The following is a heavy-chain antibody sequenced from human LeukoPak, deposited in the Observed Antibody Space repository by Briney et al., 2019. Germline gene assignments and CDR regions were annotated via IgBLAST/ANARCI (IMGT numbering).Heavy chain of an antibody. CDR3: GRDLSSRGVISLDY. CDR2: IYSDGRT. CDR1: GGSISNYY. D-gene: IGHD3-10*01. Sequence: SETLSLTCTVSGGSISNYYWSWIRQPAGKGLEWIGRIYSDGRTNYDLSLSSRLAMSVDTSKNQFSLKLSSVTAADTAVYYCGRDLSSRGVISLDYWGQGTLVTVSS. J-gene: IGHJ4*02. V-gene: IGHV4-4*07.